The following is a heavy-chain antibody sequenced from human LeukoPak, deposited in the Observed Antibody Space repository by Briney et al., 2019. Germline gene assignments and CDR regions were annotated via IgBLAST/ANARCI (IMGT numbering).Heavy chain of an antibody. CDR2: DSKTDGGTT. D-gene: IGHD3-9*01. J-gene: IGHJ4*02. Sequence: DSKTDGGTTDSAAPVKGRFTISRDDSKTTLYLQMNSLKTEDTGVYYCTTWIYNILTGYNGYWGQGTLVTVS. CDR3: TTWIYNILTGYNGY. V-gene: IGHV3-15*04.